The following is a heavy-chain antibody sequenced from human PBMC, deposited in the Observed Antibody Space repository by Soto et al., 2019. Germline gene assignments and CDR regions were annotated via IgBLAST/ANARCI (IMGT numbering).Heavy chain of an antibody. Sequence: QITLKESGPTLVKPTQTLTLTCTFSGFSLSTGGVGVGWIRQPPGKALEWLALIYWDDDKRYSPSLKSRLTITQDASKNQVVLILPNMNPVDTATYYCAHMAAPPDLEGQFYPYYYYYGLDVWGQGTTVTASS. CDR1: GFSLSTGGVG. V-gene: IGHV2-5*02. D-gene: IGHD1-1*01. J-gene: IGHJ6*02. CDR2: IYWDDDK. CDR3: AHMAAPPDLEGQFYPYYYYYGLDV.